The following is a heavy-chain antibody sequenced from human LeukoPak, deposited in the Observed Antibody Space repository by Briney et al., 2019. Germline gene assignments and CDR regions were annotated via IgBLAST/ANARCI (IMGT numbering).Heavy chain of an antibody. CDR1: GFTFSSYN. Sequence: GGSLRLFCAASGFTFSSYNMNWVRQAPGKGLEWVSSISSSISYIYYADSVKGRFTISRDNAKNSLYLQMNSLRAEDTAVYYCARDFSTVTTIWGQGALVTVSS. V-gene: IGHV3-21*01. D-gene: IGHD4-17*01. J-gene: IGHJ4*02. CDR3: ARDFSTVTTI. CDR2: ISSSISYI.